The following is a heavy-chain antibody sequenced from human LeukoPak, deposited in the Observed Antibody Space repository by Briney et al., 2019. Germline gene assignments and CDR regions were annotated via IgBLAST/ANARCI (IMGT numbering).Heavy chain of an antibody. J-gene: IGHJ4*02. CDR2: ISPGGGTT. D-gene: IGHD2-2*01. V-gene: IGHV3-23*01. CDR1: GFAFGSEA. CDR3: ARDFGGIGYCSSTSCFPLDH. Sequence: PGGSLRLSCAVSGFAFGSEAMSWVRQSPARGLEWVASISPGGGTTYYADYVKGRFTISRDNAKNSLYLQMNSLRAEDTAVYYCARDFGGIGYCSSTSCFPLDHWGQGTLVTVSS.